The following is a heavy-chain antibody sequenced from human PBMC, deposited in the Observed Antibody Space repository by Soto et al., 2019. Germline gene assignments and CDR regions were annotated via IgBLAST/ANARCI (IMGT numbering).Heavy chain of an antibody. CDR1: GFTFSSYA. Sequence: EVQLLESGGGLVQPGGSLRLSCAASGFTFSSYAMSWVRQAPGKGLEWVSAISGSGGSTYYADSVKGRFTISRDNSKNTLYLQMSSLRAEDTAVYYCAKDKGYGDYGFDFWGQGTLVTVSS. J-gene: IGHJ4*02. V-gene: IGHV3-23*01. CDR3: AKDKGYGDYGFDF. CDR2: ISGSGGST. D-gene: IGHD4-17*01.